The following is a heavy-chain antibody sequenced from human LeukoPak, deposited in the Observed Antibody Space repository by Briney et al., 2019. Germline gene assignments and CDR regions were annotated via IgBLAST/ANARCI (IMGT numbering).Heavy chain of an antibody. J-gene: IGHJ4*02. V-gene: IGHV4-59*08. Sequence: KTSETLSLSCAVSGGTLSRYYWSWIRQSPGKGLEWMGYIYSSGSTNSNPSLKSRVTISVDTSRNQFSLKLSSVTAADTAVYYCARRRGALDNWGQGTLVTVSA. CDR2: IYSSGST. D-gene: IGHD1-26*01. CDR1: GGTLSRYY. CDR3: ARRRGALDN.